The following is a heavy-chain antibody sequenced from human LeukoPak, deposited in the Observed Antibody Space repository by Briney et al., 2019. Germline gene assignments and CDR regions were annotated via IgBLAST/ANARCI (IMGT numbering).Heavy chain of an antibody. CDR2: ISNSGMTL. D-gene: IGHD5-24*01. J-gene: IGHJ4*02. CDR3: ARGGTWLQSGGLSY. Sequence: PGGPLRLSCAASGLSFRDFYLTWIGQAPGKGLEWISYISNSGMTLYYADGVKGRFTVSRDNANNSLYLQMNSLRAEATPFYYCARGGTWLQSGGLSYWGEGTLVTVS. V-gene: IGHV3-11*01. CDR1: GLSFRDFY.